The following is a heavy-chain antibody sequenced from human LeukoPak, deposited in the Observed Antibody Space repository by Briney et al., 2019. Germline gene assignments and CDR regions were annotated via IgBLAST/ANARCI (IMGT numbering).Heavy chain of an antibody. V-gene: IGHV3-23*01. CDR3: AARPGDLAVPFDY. CDR1: GFTFDTHA. Sequence: AGGSLRLSCAASGFTFDTHAMTRVRQAPGKGLEYVSLISGSGDITYYAHSLKDRFTISRDNSKTTLYLQMHSLRAEDTAMYYCAARPGDLAVPFDYWGQGTLVIVSS. D-gene: IGHD3-10*01. J-gene: IGHJ4*02. CDR2: ISGSGDIT.